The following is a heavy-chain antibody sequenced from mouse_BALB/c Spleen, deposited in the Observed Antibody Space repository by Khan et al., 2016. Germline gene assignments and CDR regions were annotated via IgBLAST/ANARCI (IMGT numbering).Heavy chain of an antibody. J-gene: IGHJ4*01. CDR3: AREGNALDY. CDR1: GFTFSSYA. CDR2: ISSGGTT. Sequence: EVELVESGGGLVKPGGSLKFSCAASGFTFSSYAMSWVRQTPEKRLEWVAYISSGGTTYYPDSVKGRFTISRDDTRNILYLQMNSLRSEDTAIYYCAREGNALDYWGQGTSVTVSS. V-gene: IGHV5-6-5*01.